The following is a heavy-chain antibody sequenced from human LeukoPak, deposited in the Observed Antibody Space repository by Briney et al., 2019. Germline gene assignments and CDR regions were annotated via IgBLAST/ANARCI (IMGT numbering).Heavy chain of an antibody. CDR1: GFTFSGYS. CDR3: ARSMVRGVITTFDY. V-gene: IGHV3-21*01. J-gene: IGHJ4*02. D-gene: IGHD3-10*01. CDR2: ISSSSSYI. Sequence: GGSLRLSCAASGFTFSGYSMNWVRQAPGKGLEWVSSISSSSSYIYYADSVKGRFTISRDNAKNSLYLQMNSLRAEDTAVYFCARSMVRGVITTFDYWGQGTLVTVSS.